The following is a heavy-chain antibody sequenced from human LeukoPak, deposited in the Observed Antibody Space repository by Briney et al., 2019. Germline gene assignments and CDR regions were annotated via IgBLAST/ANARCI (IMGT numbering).Heavy chain of an antibody. V-gene: IGHV1-46*01. J-gene: IGHJ6*02. Sequence: GASVKLSCKASGYTFTSYYMHWVRQAPGQGLEWMGIINPSGGSTSYAQKFQGRATMTRDTSTSTVYMELSSLRSEDTAVYYCARSIPPVDIVVVPDAMGYYYYGMDVWGQGTTVTVSS. CDR1: GYTFTSYY. CDR3: ARSIPPVDIVVVPDAMGYYYYGMDV. D-gene: IGHD2-2*01. CDR2: INPSGGST.